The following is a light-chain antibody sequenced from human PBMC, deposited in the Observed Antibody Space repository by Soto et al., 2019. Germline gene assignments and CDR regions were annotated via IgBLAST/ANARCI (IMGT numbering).Light chain of an antibody. CDR2: DAS. V-gene: IGKV1-5*01. CDR3: QQCCWYCT. J-gene: IGKJ1*01. CDR1: QNINKR. Sequence: PLILTTSVGDRVTTTCRASQNINKRLAWHQQKPGKAPKVLIYDASNLKSGVPSRFSGSGSGTEFILTISSLQPDDFATYYCQQCCWYCTFGQGTKVDIK.